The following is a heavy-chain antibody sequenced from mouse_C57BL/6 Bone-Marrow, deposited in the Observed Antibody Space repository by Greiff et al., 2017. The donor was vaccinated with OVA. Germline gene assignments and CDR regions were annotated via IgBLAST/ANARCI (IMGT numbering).Heavy chain of an antibody. Sequence: VQLQQSGAELVRPGASVKLSCTASGFNIKDDYMHWVKERPEQGLEWIGWIDPENGDTKYASKFQGKATITADSSSKTVYLHLSSLTSEDTAVYYCTTYLYWGQGTTLTVSS. CDR3: TTYLY. J-gene: IGHJ2*01. CDR1: GFNIKDDY. D-gene: IGHD5-1*01. CDR2: IDPENGDT. V-gene: IGHV14-4*01.